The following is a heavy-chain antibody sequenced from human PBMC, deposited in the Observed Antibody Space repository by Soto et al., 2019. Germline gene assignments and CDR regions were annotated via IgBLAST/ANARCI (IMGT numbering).Heavy chain of an antibody. D-gene: IGHD4-4*01. J-gene: IGHJ5*02. V-gene: IGHV4-4*07. Sequence: LSLTCTVSGGSISSYYWSWIRQPAGKGLEWIGRIYTSGSTNYNPSLKSRVTMSVDTSKNQFSLKLSSVTAADTAVYYCARDRGDTVTQTNWFDPWGQGTLVTVSS. CDR2: IYTSGST. CDR3: ARDRGDTVTQTNWFDP. CDR1: GGSISSYY.